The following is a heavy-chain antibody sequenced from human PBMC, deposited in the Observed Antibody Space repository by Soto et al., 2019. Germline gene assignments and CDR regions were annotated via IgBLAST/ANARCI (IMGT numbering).Heavy chain of an antibody. Sequence: ASVKVSCKASGYTFTSYAMHWVRQAPGQRLEWMGWINAGNGDTQGSLQFQDRVSLTADKSTSTAYMELSSLRSEDTAVYYCARDNGHYYDSSGYYRGPYYYYGMDVWGQGTTVTVSS. CDR3: ARDNGHYYDSSGYYRGPYYYYGMDV. CDR2: INAGNGDT. J-gene: IGHJ6*02. V-gene: IGHV1-3*01. D-gene: IGHD3-22*01. CDR1: GYTFTSYA.